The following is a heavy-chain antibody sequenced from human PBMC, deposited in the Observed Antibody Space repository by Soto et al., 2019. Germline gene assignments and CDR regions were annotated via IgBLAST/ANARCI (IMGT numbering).Heavy chain of an antibody. CDR2: ISGYNGNT. CDR3: SREREYYYDSSGNYYYHYGMDV. Sequence: QVQLVESGAEVKKPGASVKVSCKASGYTFTNYGISWVRQAPGQGLEWMGWISGYNGNTKYAQKFQGRVTMTTDTPTTPAYMDLRSLRSDVTAVSYCSREREYYYDSSGNYYYHYGMDVWGQGTTVTVS. J-gene: IGHJ6*02. D-gene: IGHD3-22*01. V-gene: IGHV1-18*04. CDR1: GYTFTNYG.